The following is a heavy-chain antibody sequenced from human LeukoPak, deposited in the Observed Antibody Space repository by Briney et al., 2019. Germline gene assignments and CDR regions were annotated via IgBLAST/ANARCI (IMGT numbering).Heavy chain of an antibody. Sequence: ASVKVSCKASGYTFTGYYMHWVRQAPGQGLEWMGWINPNSGGTNYAQKFQGRVTMTRDTSISTAYMELSRLRSDDTAVYYCARDRDTAMVYDAFDIWGQGTMVTVSS. V-gene: IGHV1-2*02. D-gene: IGHD5-18*01. J-gene: IGHJ3*02. CDR2: INPNSGGT. CDR1: GYTFTGYY. CDR3: ARDRDTAMVYDAFDI.